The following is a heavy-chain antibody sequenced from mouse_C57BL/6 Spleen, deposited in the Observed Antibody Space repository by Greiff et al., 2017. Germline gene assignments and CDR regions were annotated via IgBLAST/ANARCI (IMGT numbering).Heavy chain of an antibody. CDR3: ARYGYYFDY. D-gene: IGHD1-1*01. J-gene: IGHJ2*01. CDR2: IYPNYGTT. Sequence: EVQLVQSGPELVKPGASVKISCKASGYSFTDYNMNWVKQRPGKGLEWIGVIYPNYGTTSYNQKFKGKATLTVDQSSSTAYMQLNSLTSEDSAVYYCARYGYYFDYWGQGTTLTVSS. V-gene: IGHV1-39*01. CDR1: GYSFTDYN.